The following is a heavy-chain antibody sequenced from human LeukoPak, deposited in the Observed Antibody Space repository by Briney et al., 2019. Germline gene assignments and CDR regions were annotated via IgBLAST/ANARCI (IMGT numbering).Heavy chain of an antibody. Sequence: RSGGSLRLSCEASGFTFSAYAMTWVRQAPGKGLEWVSAISGSGGSTYYADSVKGRFTISRDNSKNTLYLQMNSLRAEDTAVYYCAIAHSGSYSYFDYWGQGTLVTVSS. J-gene: IGHJ4*02. V-gene: IGHV3-23*01. CDR3: AIAHSGSYSYFDY. CDR2: ISGSGGST. D-gene: IGHD1-26*01. CDR1: GFTFSAYA.